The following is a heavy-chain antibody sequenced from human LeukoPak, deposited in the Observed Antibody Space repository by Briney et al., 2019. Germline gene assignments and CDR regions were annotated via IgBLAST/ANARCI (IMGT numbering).Heavy chain of an antibody. CDR2: ISVSGGST. D-gene: IGHD2-2*01. Sequence: GGSLRLSCAASGFTFSNFGMSWVRQGPGTGLEWVSTISVSGGSTYYADSVKGRFTISRDNSKNAPYLQMNSLRAEDTAAYYCAQLGPKYCSSTSCYFDSWGQGTLVTVSS. J-gene: IGHJ4*02. CDR1: GFTFSNFG. V-gene: IGHV3-23*01. CDR3: AQLGPKYCSSTSCYFDS.